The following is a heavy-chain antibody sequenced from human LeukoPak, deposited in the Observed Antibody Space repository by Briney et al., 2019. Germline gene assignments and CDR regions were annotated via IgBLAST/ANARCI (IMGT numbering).Heavy chain of an antibody. CDR2: ISSSGSTI. CDR3: ARADSGYDYDAFDI. V-gene: IGHV3-48*03. D-gene: IGHD5-12*01. CDR1: GFTFSSYE. Sequence: GGSLRLSCAASGFTFSSYEMNWVRQAPGKGLEWVSYISSSGSTIYYADSVKGRFTISRDNAKNSLYLQMNSLRAEDTAVYYCARADSGYDYDAFDIWGQGTMVTVSS. J-gene: IGHJ3*02.